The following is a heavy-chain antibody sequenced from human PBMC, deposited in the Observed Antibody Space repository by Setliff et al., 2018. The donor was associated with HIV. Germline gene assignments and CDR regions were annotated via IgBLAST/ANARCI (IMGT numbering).Heavy chain of an antibody. D-gene: IGHD3-16*01. CDR2: MHASGST. V-gene: IGHV4-61*09. Sequence: SETLSLTCTVSGGSISSGNHYWAWIRQPAGKRLEWIGHMHASGSTYYNHSLNSRASISVDTSNSQVSLRLTSVTAADTAVYYCAREIPFRGNVNMWDYYAMDVWGQGITVTVSS. CDR1: GGSISSGNHY. J-gene: IGHJ6*02. CDR3: AREIPFRGNVNMWDYYAMDV.